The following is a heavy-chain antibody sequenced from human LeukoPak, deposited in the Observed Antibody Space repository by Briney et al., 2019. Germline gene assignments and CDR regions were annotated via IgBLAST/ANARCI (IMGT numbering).Heavy chain of an antibody. J-gene: IGHJ4*02. Sequence: ASVKVSCKASGYIFTSFSINWVRQAPGQGLEWMGWINTNTGNPTYAQDFTGRFVFSLATSVSTAYLQISTLKAEDTAVYYCARKKVEPDRYFDYWGQGTLVTVSS. CDR3: ARKKVEPDRYFDY. CDR2: INTNTGNP. V-gene: IGHV7-4-1*02. CDR1: GYIFTSFS.